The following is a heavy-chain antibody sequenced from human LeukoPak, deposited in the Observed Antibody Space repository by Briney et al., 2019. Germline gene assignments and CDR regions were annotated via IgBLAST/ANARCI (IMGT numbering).Heavy chain of an antibody. J-gene: IGHJ6*02. Sequence: GSSVKLSCNPSGGTFSRYAISWGRQAPGLGLEWMGRIIPILGIANYAQKFQGRVTITADKSTTTTYMELSSLRSEDTAVYYCARAVATTTDYYGMDVWGQGTTVTVSS. D-gene: IGHD5-12*01. CDR2: IIPILGIA. CDR3: ARAVATTTDYYGMDV. V-gene: IGHV1-69*04. CDR1: GGTFSRYA.